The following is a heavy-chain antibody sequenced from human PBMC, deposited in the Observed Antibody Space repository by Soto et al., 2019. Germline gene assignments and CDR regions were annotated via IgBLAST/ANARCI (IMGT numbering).Heavy chain of an antibody. V-gene: IGHV2-26*01. CDR3: ARHIVGATGWNFDY. Sequence: SGPTLVNPTETLTLTCTVSGFSLSNARMGVSWIRQPPGKALEWLAHIFSNDEKSYSTSLKSRLTISKDTSKSQVVLTMTNMDPVDTATYYCARHIVGATGWNFDYWGQGTLVTVSS. CDR2: IFSNDEK. J-gene: IGHJ4*02. CDR1: GFSLSNARMG. D-gene: IGHD1-26*01.